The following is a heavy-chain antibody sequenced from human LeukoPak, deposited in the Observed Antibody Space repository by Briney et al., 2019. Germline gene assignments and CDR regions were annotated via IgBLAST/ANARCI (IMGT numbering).Heavy chain of an antibody. J-gene: IGHJ5*02. CDR3: ASWDHGDYVGLNWFDP. CDR1: GGSFSGYY. V-gene: IGHV4-34*01. CDR2: INHSGST. D-gene: IGHD4-17*01. Sequence: SETLSLTCAVYGGSFSGYYWSWIRQPPGKGLEWIGEINHSGSTNYNPSLKSRVTISVDTSKNQFSLKLSSVTAADTAVYYCASWDHGDYVGLNWFDPWGQGTLVTVSS.